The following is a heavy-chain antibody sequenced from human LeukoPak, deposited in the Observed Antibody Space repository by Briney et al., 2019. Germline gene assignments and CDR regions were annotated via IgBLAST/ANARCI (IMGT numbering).Heavy chain of an antibody. D-gene: IGHD3-22*01. V-gene: IGHV3-23*01. J-gene: IGHJ4*02. Sequence: GGSLRLSCVASGITFSTYAMSWVRQAPGKGLEWVSSISGSGGSTYYADSVKGRFTMSRDNSKNTLYLQMNSLRAEDTAVYYCAKTESSSYFYTYFNYWGQGTLVTVSS. CDR3: AKTESSSYFYTYFNY. CDR2: ISGSGGST. CDR1: GITFSTYA.